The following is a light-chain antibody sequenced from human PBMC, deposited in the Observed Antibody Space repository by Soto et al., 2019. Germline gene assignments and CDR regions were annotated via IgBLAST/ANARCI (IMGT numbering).Light chain of an antibody. J-gene: IGLJ1*01. CDR1: SSNVGAYNY. CDR2: DVS. V-gene: IGLV2-11*01. Sequence: QSALTQPRSVSGSPGQSVTISCTGTSSNVGAYNYVSWYQQHPGKAPKVMIYDVSKRPAGVTDRFSGSKSGNSASLTISGLQAEDEADYYCCSYAGNYIYVFGTGTKLTVL. CDR3: CSYAGNYIYV.